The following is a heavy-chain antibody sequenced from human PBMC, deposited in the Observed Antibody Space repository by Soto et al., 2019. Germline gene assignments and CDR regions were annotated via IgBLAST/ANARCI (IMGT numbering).Heavy chain of an antibody. Sequence: SETLSLTCTVSGGSISSGGYYWSWIRQHPGKGLEWIGYIYYSGSTYYNPSLKSRVTISVDTSKNQFSLKLSSVTAADTAVYYCARGRSIGFGEFYYFDYWGQGTLVTVSS. D-gene: IGHD3-10*01. V-gene: IGHV4-31*03. J-gene: IGHJ4*02. CDR2: IYYSGST. CDR3: ARGRSIGFGEFYYFDY. CDR1: GGSISSGGYY.